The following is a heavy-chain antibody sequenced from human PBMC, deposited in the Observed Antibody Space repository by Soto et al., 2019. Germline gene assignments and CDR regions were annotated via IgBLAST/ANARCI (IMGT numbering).Heavy chain of an antibody. CDR3: AKDPYLFMITFGGVDAFDI. V-gene: IGHV3-23*01. CDR2: ISGSGGST. CDR1: GFTFSSYA. D-gene: IGHD3-16*01. Sequence: GESLKISCAASGFTFSSYAMSWVRQAPGKGLEWVSAISGSGGSTYYADSVKGRFTISRDNSKNTLYLQMNSLRAEDTAVYYCAKDPYLFMITFGGVDAFDIWGQGTMVTVSS. J-gene: IGHJ3*02.